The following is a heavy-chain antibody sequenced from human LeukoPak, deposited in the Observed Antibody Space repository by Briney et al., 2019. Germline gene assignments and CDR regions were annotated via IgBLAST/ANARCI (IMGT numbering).Heavy chain of an antibody. Sequence: SETLSLTCSVSGGSISSSRYYWGWIRQPPGKGLEWIGYIYYSGGTNYNPSLKSRVTISVDTSKNQFSLKLSSVTAADTAVYYCAREPLGDYGGNSGFDYWGQGSLVTVSS. CDR1: GGSISSSRYY. V-gene: IGHV4-61*01. J-gene: IGHJ4*02. D-gene: IGHD4-23*01. CDR3: AREPLGDYGGNSGFDY. CDR2: IYYSGGT.